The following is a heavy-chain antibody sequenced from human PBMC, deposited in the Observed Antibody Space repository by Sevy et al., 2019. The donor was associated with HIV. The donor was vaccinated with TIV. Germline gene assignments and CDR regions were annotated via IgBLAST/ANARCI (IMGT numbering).Heavy chain of an antibody. D-gene: IGHD6-19*01. CDR2: IIPILGTV. V-gene: IGHV1-69*13. J-gene: IGHJ4*02. CDR3: AKAGVAVAGTFDLFYFDY. Sequence: ASVKVSCKASGGTFSSYGISWVRQAPGQGLEWMGGIIPILGTVNYAQKFQGRVTITADESTKTAYMELSSLRSEDTALYYCAKAGVAVAGTFDLFYFDYWGQGTLVTVSS. CDR1: GGTFSSYG.